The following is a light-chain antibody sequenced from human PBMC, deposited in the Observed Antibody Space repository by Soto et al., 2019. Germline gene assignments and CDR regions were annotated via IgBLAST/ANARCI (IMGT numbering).Light chain of an antibody. Sequence: EIVLTQFPATLSLSPGERATLSCRASQSVSTYLAWYQQKSGQAPRLLIYDASNRATGIPARFSGGGSGTEVTLTISNLDPEDFAVYFCQQRSNWRSTFGGGTKVEIK. CDR1: QSVSTY. CDR3: QQRSNWRST. CDR2: DAS. J-gene: IGKJ4*01. V-gene: IGKV3-11*01.